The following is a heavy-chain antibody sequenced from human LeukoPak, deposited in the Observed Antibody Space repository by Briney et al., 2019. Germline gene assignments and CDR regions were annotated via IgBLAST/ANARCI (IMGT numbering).Heavy chain of an antibody. J-gene: IGHJ4*02. V-gene: IGHV4-34*01. Sequence: PSETLSLTCAVSGGSFSGYYWTWIRQPPGKGLEWIGEINHSGGANYNPSLKSRVPISLDTSKNQFSLKLSSVTAADTAVYYCARGQGTVTTHWGQGTLVTVSS. CDR3: ARGQGTVTTH. CDR1: GGSFSGYY. D-gene: IGHD4-17*01. CDR2: INHSGGA.